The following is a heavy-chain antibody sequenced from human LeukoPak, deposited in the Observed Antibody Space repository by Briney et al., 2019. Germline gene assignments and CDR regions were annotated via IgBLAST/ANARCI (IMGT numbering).Heavy chain of an antibody. CDR2: IIPIFGTA. Sequence: SVKVSCKASGGTFISYAISWVRQAPGQGLEWMGGIIPIFGTANYAQKFQGRVTITADESTSTAYMELSSLRSEDTAVYYCAREGEYCSSTSCYGPNWFDPWGQGTLVTVSS. D-gene: IGHD2-2*01. J-gene: IGHJ5*02. V-gene: IGHV1-69*01. CDR3: AREGEYCSSTSCYGPNWFDP. CDR1: GGTFISYA.